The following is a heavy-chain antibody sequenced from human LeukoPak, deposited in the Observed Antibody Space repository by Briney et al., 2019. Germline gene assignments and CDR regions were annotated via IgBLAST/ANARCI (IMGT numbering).Heavy chain of an antibody. V-gene: IGHV4-39*07. Sequence: SETLSLTCTVSGGSISSSSYYWGWIRQPPGKGLEWIGSIYYSGSTYYNPSLKSRVTISVDTSKNQFSLKLSSVTAADTAVYYCAILRTIPYYYYMDVWGKGTTVTVSS. CDR2: IYYSGST. CDR3: AILRTIPYYYYMDV. J-gene: IGHJ6*03. CDR1: GGSISSSSYY. D-gene: IGHD1-14*01.